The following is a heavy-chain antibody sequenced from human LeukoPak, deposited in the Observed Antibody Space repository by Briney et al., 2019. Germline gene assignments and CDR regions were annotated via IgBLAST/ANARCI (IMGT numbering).Heavy chain of an antibody. D-gene: IGHD3-10*01. Sequence: GGSLRLSCAASGFTFSSYGMHWVRQAPGKGLEGVAVISYDGSNKYYADPVKGRFTISRDNSKNTLYLQMNSLRAEDTAVYYCAKRGYYGSGRYFDYWGQGTLVTVSS. CDR2: ISYDGSNK. V-gene: IGHV3-30*18. CDR3: AKRGYYGSGRYFDY. CDR1: GFTFSSYG. J-gene: IGHJ4*02.